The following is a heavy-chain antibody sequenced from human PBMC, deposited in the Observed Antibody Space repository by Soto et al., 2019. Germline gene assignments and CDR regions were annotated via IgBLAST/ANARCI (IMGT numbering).Heavy chain of an antibody. Sequence: PGGSLRLSCAASGFTFSSYAMSWVRQAPGKGLEWVSAISGSGGSTYYADSVKGRFTISRDNSKNTLYLQMNSLRAEDTAVYYCARRPYSSSSPGGMDVWGQGTTFTVSS. CDR2: ISGSGGST. CDR1: GFTFSSYA. V-gene: IGHV3-23*01. CDR3: ARRPYSSSSPGGMDV. D-gene: IGHD6-6*01. J-gene: IGHJ6*02.